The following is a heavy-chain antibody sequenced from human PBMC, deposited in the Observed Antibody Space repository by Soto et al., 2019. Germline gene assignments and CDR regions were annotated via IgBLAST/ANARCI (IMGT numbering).Heavy chain of an antibody. Sequence: ASVKVSCKASGFTFTAYPRHWVRQAPGQRLEWMGWINVANGDTGYSQKFQGRVTVTRETSASTVYMELSSLTSEDTAVYYCARKDYYGAGIYYFDHWGQGTLVTVSS. CDR3: ARKDYYGAGIYYFDH. D-gene: IGHD3-10*01. V-gene: IGHV1-3*01. J-gene: IGHJ4*02. CDR2: INVANGDT. CDR1: GFTFTAYP.